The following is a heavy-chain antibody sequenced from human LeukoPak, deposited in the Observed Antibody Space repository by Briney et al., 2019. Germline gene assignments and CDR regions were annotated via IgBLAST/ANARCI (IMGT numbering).Heavy chain of an antibody. CDR2: FNHSGST. V-gene: IGHV4-34*01. D-gene: IGHD2-15*01. Sequence: PSETLSLTCAVYGGSFSGYYWSWIRQPPGKGLEWIGEFNHSGSTNYNPSLKSRVTISVDTSKNQFSLELSSVTAADTAVYYCARVAGYCSGGSCYSRYYFDYWGQGTLVTVSS. CDR1: GGSFSGYY. J-gene: IGHJ4*02. CDR3: ARVAGYCSGGSCYSRYYFDY.